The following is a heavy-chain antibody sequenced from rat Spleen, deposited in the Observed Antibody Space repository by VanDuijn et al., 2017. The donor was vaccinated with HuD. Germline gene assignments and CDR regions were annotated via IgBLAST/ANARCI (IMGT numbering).Heavy chain of an antibody. CDR2: ISYDGSST. V-gene: IGHV5-29*01. CDR1: GFTFSDFF. D-gene: IGHD1-9*01. Sequence: EVQLVESAGGLVQPGRSLKLSCAASGFTFSDFFMAWVRQAPTKGLEWVATISYDGSSTYYRDSVKGRFTISRDNAKSTLSLQMDSLRSEDTATYYCARRHYGYTDYFDYWGQGVMVTVSS. J-gene: IGHJ2*01. CDR3: ARRHYGYTDYFDY.